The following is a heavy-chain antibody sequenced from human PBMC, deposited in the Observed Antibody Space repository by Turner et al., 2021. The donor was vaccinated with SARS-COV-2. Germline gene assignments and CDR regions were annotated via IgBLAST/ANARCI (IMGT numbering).Heavy chain of an antibody. CDR1: GFTFGNYG. J-gene: IGHJ4*02. CDR2: IRSKSNGGTT. D-gene: IGHD6-13*01. Sequence: EVQLVESGGGLVQPGRSLSLSCTASGFTFGNYGMSWFRQAPGKGLEWVSFIRSKSNGGTTEYAASVKGRFTISRDDSKSIAYLQMNSLKTEDKAVDYCTGGIAGDSWGQGTLVTVSS. V-gene: IGHV3-49*03. CDR3: TGGIAGDS.